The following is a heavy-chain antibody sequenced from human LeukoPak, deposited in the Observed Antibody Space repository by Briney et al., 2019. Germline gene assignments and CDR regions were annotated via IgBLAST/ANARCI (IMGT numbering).Heavy chain of an antibody. CDR3: ARAGTTVSTRGSFDY. D-gene: IGHD4-17*01. CDR1: GGSISSYC. CDR2: IYYSGST. J-gene: IGHJ4*02. V-gene: IGHV4-59*01. Sequence: PSETLSLTCTVSGGSISSYCWSWIRQPPGKGLEWIGYIYYSGSTNYNPSLKSRVTISVDTSKNQFSLKLSSVTAADTAVYYCARAGTTVSTRGSFDYWGQGTLVTVSS.